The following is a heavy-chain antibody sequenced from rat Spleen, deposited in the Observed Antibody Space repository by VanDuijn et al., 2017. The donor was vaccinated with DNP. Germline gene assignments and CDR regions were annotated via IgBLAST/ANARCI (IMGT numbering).Heavy chain of an antibody. CDR3: TRGVYYGSSWAFDY. V-gene: IGHV5-20*01. J-gene: IGHJ2*01. CDR2: ISPSGSRP. Sequence: EVQLVESGGGLVQPGRSLKLSCAPSGFTFSDYYMAWVRQAPKKGLEWVAAISPSGSRPYSPDSVKGRFTISRDTAKSSLYLQMNSLKSEDTATYYCTRGVYYGSSWAFDYWGHGVMVTVSS. CDR1: GFTFSDYY. D-gene: IGHD1-6*01.